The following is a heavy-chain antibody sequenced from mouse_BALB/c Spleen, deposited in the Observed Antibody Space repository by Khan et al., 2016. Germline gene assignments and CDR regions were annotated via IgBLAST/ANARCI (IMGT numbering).Heavy chain of an antibody. CDR3: ERTEGNYGYFDV. CDR2: ISDGGAYT. J-gene: IGHJ1*01. V-gene: IGHV5-4*02. CDR1: GFTFSDYY. Sequence: EVELVESGGGLVKPGGSLKLSCAASGFTFSDYYMYWVRQTPEKRLEWVATISDGGAYTYYPDRVKGRFTISRDNAKHNLYLQMSSLKTEDTAMYYCERTEGNYGYFDVWGAGTTVTVSS.